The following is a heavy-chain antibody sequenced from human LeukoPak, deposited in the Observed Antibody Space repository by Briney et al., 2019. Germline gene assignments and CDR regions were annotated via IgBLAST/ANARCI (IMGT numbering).Heavy chain of an antibody. V-gene: IGHV4-34*01. Sequence: PSETLSFTCAVYGGSFSGYYWSWIRQPPGKGLEWIGEINHSGSTNYNPSLKSRVTISVDTSKNQFSLKLSSVTAADTAVYYCARGQLVVVLWAYWFDPWGQGTLVTVSS. CDR2: INHSGST. D-gene: IGHD3-22*01. J-gene: IGHJ5*02. CDR3: ARGQLVVVLWAYWFDP. CDR1: GGSFSGYY.